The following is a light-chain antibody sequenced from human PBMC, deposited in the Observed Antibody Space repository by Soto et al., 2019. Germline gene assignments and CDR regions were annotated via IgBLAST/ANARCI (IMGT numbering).Light chain of an antibody. J-gene: IGKJ4*01. CDR3: QQGSS. CDR2: DAS. Sequence: EIVLTQSPVTLSLSPGERATLSCRASQSISSSLAWYQQKLGQAPRLLIYDASNRGTGIPARFSGSGSGTDFTLTISSLEPEDVAFYYCQQGSSFGGGTKVEIK. V-gene: IGKV3-11*01. CDR1: QSISSS.